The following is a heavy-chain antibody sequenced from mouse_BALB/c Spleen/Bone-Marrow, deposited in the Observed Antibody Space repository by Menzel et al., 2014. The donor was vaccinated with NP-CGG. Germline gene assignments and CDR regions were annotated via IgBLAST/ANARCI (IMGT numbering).Heavy chain of an antibody. CDR2: IWAGGST. D-gene: IGHD2-3*01. CDR3: ARDDDSYAMDY. V-gene: IGHV2-9*02. Sequence: VHLVESGPGLVAPSQSLSITCTVSGFSLTSYSVHWVRQPPGKGLEWLGVIWAGGSTNYNSAPMSRLSISKDNSKSLVFLKMSSLQTYDTAMFYCARDDDSYAMDYWGQGTTVTGSS. J-gene: IGHJ4*01. CDR1: GFSLTSYS.